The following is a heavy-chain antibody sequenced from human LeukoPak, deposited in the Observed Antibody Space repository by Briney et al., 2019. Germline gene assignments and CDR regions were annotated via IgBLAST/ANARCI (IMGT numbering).Heavy chain of an antibody. D-gene: IGHD3-22*01. CDR1: GGSFTDYF. CDR2: INDYTGNT. J-gene: IGHJ6*02. V-gene: IGHV4-34*01. Sequence: PSETLSLTCDVFGGSFTDYFWTWIRQSPGKGLEWIGEINDYTGNTNYNPSLNSRVSISLEKSKNQFSLELRSVTAADTAVYYCARGRIAKIVVVHSSHYGMDVWGQGTTVTVSS. CDR3: ARGRIAKIVVVHSSHYGMDV.